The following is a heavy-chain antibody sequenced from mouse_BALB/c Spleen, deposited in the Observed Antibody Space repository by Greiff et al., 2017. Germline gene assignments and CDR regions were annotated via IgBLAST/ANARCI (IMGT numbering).Heavy chain of an antibody. CDR3: ARSDYDGFAY. D-gene: IGHD2-4*01. V-gene: IGHV14-1*02. CDR1: GFNIKDYY. Sequence: EVQLQQSGAELVRPGALVKLSCKASGFNIKDYYMHWVKQRPEQGLEWIGWIDPENGNTIYDPKFQGKASITADTSSNTAYLQLSSLTSEDTAVYYCARSDYDGFAYWGQGTLVTVSA. CDR2: IDPENGNT. J-gene: IGHJ3*01.